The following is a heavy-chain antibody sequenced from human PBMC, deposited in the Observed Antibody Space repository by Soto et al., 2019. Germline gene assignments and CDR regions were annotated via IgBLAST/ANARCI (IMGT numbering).Heavy chain of an antibody. J-gene: IGHJ4*02. V-gene: IGHV1-18*01. CDR2: ISAYNGNT. Sequence: QVQLLQSGAEAKKPGASVKVSCRASGYTFTSYGISWVRQAPGQGLEWMGWISAYNGNTNYVQKLLGRVTMTTDTSTSTAYMELRSVRSDDTAVYYCARGLLEVGAVDYWGQGTMVTVSS. D-gene: IGHD1-26*01. CDR1: GYTFTSYG. CDR3: ARGLLEVGAVDY.